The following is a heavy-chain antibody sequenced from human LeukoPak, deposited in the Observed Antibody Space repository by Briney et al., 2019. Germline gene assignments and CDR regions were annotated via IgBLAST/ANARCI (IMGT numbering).Heavy chain of an antibody. CDR3: ASPGIAAAGTKAFDI. Sequence: SETLSLTCAVYGGSFSGYYWSWIRQPPGKGLEWIGEINHSGSTYYNPSLKSRVTISVDTSKNQFSLKLSSVTAADTAVYYCASPGIAAAGTKAFDIWGQGTMVTVSS. J-gene: IGHJ3*02. CDR2: INHSGST. V-gene: IGHV4-34*09. CDR1: GGSFSGYY. D-gene: IGHD6-13*01.